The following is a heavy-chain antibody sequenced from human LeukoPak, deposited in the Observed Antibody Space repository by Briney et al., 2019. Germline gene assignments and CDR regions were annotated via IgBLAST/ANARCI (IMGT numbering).Heavy chain of an antibody. J-gene: IGHJ4*02. D-gene: IGHD3-22*01. CDR3: ARDLIHRSGEANY. CDR2: ISASGSST. Sequence: NPGGSLRLSCAASGFTFSDFYMSWIRQAPGKGLEWISYISASGSSTNYADSVKGRFTISRGNAKNSLYLQMNSLRAEDTAVYYCARDLIHRSGEANYWGQGTLVTVSS. CDR1: GFTFSDFY. V-gene: IGHV3-11*05.